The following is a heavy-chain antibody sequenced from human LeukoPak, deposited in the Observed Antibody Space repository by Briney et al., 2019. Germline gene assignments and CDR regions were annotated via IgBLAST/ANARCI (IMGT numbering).Heavy chain of an antibody. CDR2: ISAYNGNT. CDR1: GYTFTSYG. D-gene: IGHD6-19*01. J-gene: IGHJ3*02. CDR3: ARGPHSSGWFHDAFDI. V-gene: IGHV1-18*01. Sequence: ASVKVSCKASGYTFTSYGISWVRQAPGQGLEWMGWISAYNGNTNYAQKLQGRVTMTTDTSTSTAYMELRSLRSDDTAVYYCARGPHSSGWFHDAFDIWGQGTMVTVSS.